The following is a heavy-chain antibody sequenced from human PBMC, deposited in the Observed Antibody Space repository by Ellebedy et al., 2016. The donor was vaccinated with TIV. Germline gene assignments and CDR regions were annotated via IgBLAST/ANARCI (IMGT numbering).Heavy chain of an antibody. J-gene: IGHJ4*02. CDR1: GFTFTTYH. Sequence: GESLKISCRASGFTFTTYHMSWVRQAPGKGLEWIAYISNNGATIYFADSVQGRFTVSRDNARNSLSLQMSSLRGEDTALYYCARETCTKTSCLTCLCYWGQGTLVTVSS. CDR2: ISNNGATI. CDR3: ARETCTKTSCLTCLCY. D-gene: IGHD2-2*01. V-gene: IGHV3-48*01.